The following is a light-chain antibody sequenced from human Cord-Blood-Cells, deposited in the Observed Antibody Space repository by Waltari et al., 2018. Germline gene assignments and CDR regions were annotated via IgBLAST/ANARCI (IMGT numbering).Light chain of an antibody. CDR3: MQALQTPLT. Sequence: DSVMTQSPLFLPVTPGEPASLPCRPSQSLLHSNGYNYLDWYLQKPGQSPQLLIYLGSNRAAGVPDRFSGSGSGTDFTLKISRVEAEDVGVYYCMQALQTPLTFGGGTKVAIK. CDR2: LGS. J-gene: IGKJ4*01. V-gene: IGKV2-28*01. CDR1: QSLLHSNGYNY.